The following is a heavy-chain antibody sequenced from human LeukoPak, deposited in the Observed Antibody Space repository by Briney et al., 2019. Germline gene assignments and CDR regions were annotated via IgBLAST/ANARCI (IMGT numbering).Heavy chain of an antibody. CDR3: ARDYYGMDV. J-gene: IGHJ6*02. CDR1: GFIFRSHT. V-gene: IGHV3-48*02. Sequence: GGSLRLSCAASGFIFRSHTMNWVRQGPGKGLEWVSYISSTSGTIYYADSVKGRFTISRDNAKNSLYLQMNSLRDEDTAVYYCARDYYGMDVWGQGATVTVSS. CDR2: ISSTSGTI.